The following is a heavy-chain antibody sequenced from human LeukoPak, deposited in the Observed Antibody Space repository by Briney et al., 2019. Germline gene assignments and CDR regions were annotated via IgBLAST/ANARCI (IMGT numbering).Heavy chain of an antibody. CDR1: GFTFSNYW. CDR2: IKQDGSEK. V-gene: IGHV3-7*01. Sequence: PGGSLRLSRAASGFTFSNYWMSWVRQAPGKGLEWVANIKQDGSEKYYVDSVKGRFTISRDNAKNSLYLQMNSLRAEDTAVYYCARDGATFSGYDWYYYMDVWGKGTTVTVSS. J-gene: IGHJ6*03. D-gene: IGHD5-12*01. CDR3: ARDGATFSGYDWYYYMDV.